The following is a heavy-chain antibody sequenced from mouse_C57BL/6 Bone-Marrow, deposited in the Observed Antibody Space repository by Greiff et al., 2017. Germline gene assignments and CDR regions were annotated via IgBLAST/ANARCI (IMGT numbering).Heavy chain of an antibody. CDR1: GYAFSSSW. D-gene: IGHD2-5*01. CDR2: IYPGDGDT. V-gene: IGHV1-82*01. Sequence: QVQLQQSGPELVKPGASVKISCKASGYAFSSSWMNWVKQRPGKGLEWIGRIYPGDGDTNYNGKFQGKATLTADKSSSTAYMQLSSLTSEDSAVYFCARDPYYSIYFDYWGQGTTLTVSS. CDR3: ARDPYYSIYFDY. J-gene: IGHJ2*01.